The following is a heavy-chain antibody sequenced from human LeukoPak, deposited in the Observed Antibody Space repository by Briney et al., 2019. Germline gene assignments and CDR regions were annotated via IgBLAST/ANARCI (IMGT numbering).Heavy chain of an antibody. Sequence: GGSLRLSCAASGFTFTSYGIHWVRQAPGKGLEWVSAISGSGGATHYADSVKGRFTISRDNSKNTVYLQLNSLRAEDTAVYYCAKLLLAGRLLTISLDSWGQGTLVTVSS. CDR2: ISGSGGAT. CDR1: GFTFTSYG. D-gene: IGHD3-10*01. J-gene: IGHJ4*02. V-gene: IGHV3-23*01. CDR3: AKLLLAGRLLTISLDS.